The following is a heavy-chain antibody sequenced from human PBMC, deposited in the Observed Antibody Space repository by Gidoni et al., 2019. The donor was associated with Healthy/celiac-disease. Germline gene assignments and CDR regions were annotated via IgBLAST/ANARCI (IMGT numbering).Heavy chain of an antibody. CDR2: INHSGST. CDR3: ARGQLGYGDSNFDY. V-gene: IGHV4-34*01. CDR1: GGSFSGYY. J-gene: IGHJ4*02. Sequence: QVQLQQWGAGLLKPSETLSLTCAVYGGSFSGYYWIWIRQPPGKGLEWIGEINHSGSTNYNPSLKSRVTISVDTSKNQFSLKLSSVTAADTAVYYCARGQLGYGDSNFDYWGQGTLVTVSS. D-gene: IGHD4-17*01.